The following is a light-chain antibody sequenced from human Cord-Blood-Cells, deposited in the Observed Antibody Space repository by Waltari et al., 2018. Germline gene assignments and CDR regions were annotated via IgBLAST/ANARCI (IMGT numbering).Light chain of an antibody. V-gene: IGKV4-1*01. J-gene: IGKJ5*01. CDR2: WAS. Sequence: DIVMTQSPDSLAVSLGERATINCKSSQIVLYSSNNKNYLAWYQQKPGQPPKLLIYWASTRESGVPDRFSGSWSGTDFTLTISSLQAEDVAVYYCQQYYSTPITFGQGTRLEIK. CDR3: QQYYSTPIT. CDR1: QIVLYSSNNKNY.